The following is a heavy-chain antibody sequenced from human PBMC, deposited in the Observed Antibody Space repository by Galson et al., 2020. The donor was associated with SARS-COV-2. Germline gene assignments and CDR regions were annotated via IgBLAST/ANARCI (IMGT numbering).Heavy chain of an antibody. D-gene: IGHD3-10*01. Sequence: GGSLRLSCAASGFTFSNAWMSWVRQAPGKGLEWVGRIKSKTDGGTTDYAAPVKGRFTISRDDSKNTLYLQMNSLKTEDTAVYYCTTVVRGYYYYMDVWGKGTTVTVSS. CDR1: GFTFSNAW. CDR2: IKSKTDGGTT. V-gene: IGHV3-15*01. J-gene: IGHJ6*03. CDR3: TTVVRGYYYYMDV.